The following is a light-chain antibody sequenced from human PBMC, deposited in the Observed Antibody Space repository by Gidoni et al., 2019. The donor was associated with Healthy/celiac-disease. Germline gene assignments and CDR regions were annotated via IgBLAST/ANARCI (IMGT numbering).Light chain of an antibody. CDR1: QSISSY. CDR3: QQSYSTPPYT. Sequence: DRGTITCRASQSISSYLNWYQQKPGKAPKLLIYSASSLQSGVPSRFSGSGSWTDFTLTISSLQPEDFATYYCQQSYSTPPYTFGQGTKLEIK. J-gene: IGKJ2*01. V-gene: IGKV1-39*01. CDR2: SAS.